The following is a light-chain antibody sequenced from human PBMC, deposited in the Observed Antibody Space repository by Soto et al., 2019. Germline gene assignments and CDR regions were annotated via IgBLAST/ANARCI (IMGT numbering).Light chain of an antibody. CDR1: SGHSNYA. Sequence: QSVLTQSPSASASLGASVKITCTLSSGHSNYAIAWHQQQPEKGPRYLMRVNNDGSHTKGDGIPDRFSGSSSGAERYLIISSLQSEDEADYYCQTWGAGFRVFGGWTKLTVL. V-gene: IGLV4-69*01. CDR2: VNNDGSH. CDR3: QTWGAGFRV. J-gene: IGLJ3*02.